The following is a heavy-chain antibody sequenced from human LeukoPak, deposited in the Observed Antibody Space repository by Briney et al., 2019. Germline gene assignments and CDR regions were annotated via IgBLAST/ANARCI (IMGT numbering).Heavy chain of an antibody. CDR2: ISSSSSYI. CDR1: GFTFSSYS. V-gene: IGHV3-21*01. J-gene: IGHJ4*02. D-gene: IGHD6-13*01. CDR3: ARDDLAAAGRTPDY. Sequence: GGSLRLSCAASGFTFSSYSMNWVRQAPGKGLEWVSSISSSSSYIYYADSVKGRFTISRDNAKNSLYLQMNSLRAEDTAVYYCARDDLAAAGRTPDYWGQGTLVTVSS.